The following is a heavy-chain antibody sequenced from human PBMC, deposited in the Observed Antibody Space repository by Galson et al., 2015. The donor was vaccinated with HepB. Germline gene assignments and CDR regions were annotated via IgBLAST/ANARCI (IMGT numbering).Heavy chain of an antibody. CDR2: ISNSIGTI. CDR1: GFTFSDYS. D-gene: IGHD6-19*01. V-gene: IGHV3-48*02. CDR3: ARDGDSGLGSDY. Sequence: SLRLSCAASGFTFSDYSMNWVRQAPGKGLEWLSSISNSIGTIYYADAVKGRFTISRDNAKNSLYLQMNSLRDEDTAVYYCARDGDSGLGSDYGVQGTLVTIYS. J-gene: IGHJ4*02.